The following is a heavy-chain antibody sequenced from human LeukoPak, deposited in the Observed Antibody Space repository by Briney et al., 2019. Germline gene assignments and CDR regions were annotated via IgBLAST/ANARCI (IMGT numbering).Heavy chain of an antibody. D-gene: IGHD3-22*01. CDR3: ARSRGDYYDSSGYYYDY. J-gene: IGHJ4*02. Sequence: SETLSLTCTVSGGSISSYYWSWIRQPPGKGLEWIGYIYYSGSTNYNPSLKSRVTISVDTSKNQFSLKLSSVTAADTAVYYCARSRGDYYDSSGYYYDYWGQGTLVTVSS. V-gene: IGHV4-59*01. CDR1: GGSISSYY. CDR2: IYYSGST.